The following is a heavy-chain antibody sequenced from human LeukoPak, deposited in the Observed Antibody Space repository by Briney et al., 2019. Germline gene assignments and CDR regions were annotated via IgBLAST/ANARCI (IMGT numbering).Heavy chain of an antibody. CDR1: GGSISSGGYY. D-gene: IGHD2-15*01. CDR2: IYHSGTT. V-gene: IGHV4-30-2*01. Sequence: SQTLSLTCTVSGGSISSGGYYWSWIRQPPGKGLEWIGEIYHSGTTNYNPSLKSRVTISVDTSKNQFSLKLSSVTAADTAVYYCARGSLPLPDYWGQGTLVTVSS. J-gene: IGHJ4*02. CDR3: ARGSLPLPDY.